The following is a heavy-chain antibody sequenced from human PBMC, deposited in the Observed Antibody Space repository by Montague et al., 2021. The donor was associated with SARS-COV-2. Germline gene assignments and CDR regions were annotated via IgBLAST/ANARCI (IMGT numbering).Heavy chain of an antibody. CDR3: SGNMYFYDSRGYQNIDY. V-gene: IGHV3-23*03. D-gene: IGHD3-22*01. CDR2: IYTGGSRT. J-gene: IGHJ4*02. Sequence: SLRLSCAASGFTFSSFAMSWVRQAPGKGLEWVSIIYTGGSRTHYTDPVKGRFIISRDDSKNTLYLQMSGLRVEDTAIYYCSGNMYFYDSRGYQNIDYWGQGILVAVSS. CDR1: GFTFSSFA.